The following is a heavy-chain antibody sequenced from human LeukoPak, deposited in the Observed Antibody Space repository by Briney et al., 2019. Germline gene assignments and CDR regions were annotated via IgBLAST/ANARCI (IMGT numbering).Heavy chain of an antibody. CDR2: INHSGST. CDR1: GGSFSGYY. D-gene: IGHD2-2*01. V-gene: IGHV4-34*01. CDR3: ARVIVVVPAAYLLYSSSRRNWFDP. Sequence: PSETLSLTCAVYGGSFSGYYWSWIRQPPGKGREWIGEINHSGSTNYNPSLKSRVTISVDTSKNQFSLKLSSVTAADTAVYYCARVIVVVPAAYLLYSSSRRNWFDPWGQGTLVTVSS. J-gene: IGHJ5*02.